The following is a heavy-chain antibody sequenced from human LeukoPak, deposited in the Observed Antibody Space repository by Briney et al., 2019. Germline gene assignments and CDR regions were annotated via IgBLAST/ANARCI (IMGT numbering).Heavy chain of an antibody. CDR3: ARHDPETAMVEADY. CDR1: GSSFTSYW. J-gene: IGHJ4*02. CDR2: IYTGDSDT. Sequence: GASLKISSKGSGSSFTSYWIGWVRYLPGKGLEWMGIIYTGDSDTRYSPSFQGQVTISADKSISTAYLQCSSLNASDTAMYSCARHDPETAMVEADYWGQGTLVTVSS. D-gene: IGHD5-18*01. V-gene: IGHV5-51*01.